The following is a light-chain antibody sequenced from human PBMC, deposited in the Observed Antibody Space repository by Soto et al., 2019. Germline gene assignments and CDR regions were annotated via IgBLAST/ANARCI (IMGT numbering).Light chain of an antibody. Sequence: DIQLTQSPSSLSASVGDRITITCRASQNIYRHLNWYQQKPGKAPKLLIYTASNLQGGVPSRFSGSGSGTDYTLTISGLQPEDFAIYYCQQGNGPPLFGGGTRVEI. V-gene: IGKV1-39*01. CDR2: TAS. J-gene: IGKJ4*01. CDR3: QQGNGPPL. CDR1: QNIYRH.